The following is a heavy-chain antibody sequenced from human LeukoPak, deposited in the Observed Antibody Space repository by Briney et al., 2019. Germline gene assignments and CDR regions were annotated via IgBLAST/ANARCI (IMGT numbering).Heavy chain of an antibody. Sequence: GGSLRLSCAASGFTSSDYYMSWIRQAPGKGLEWVSYISSSGSTIYYADSVKGRFTISRDNAKNSLYLQMNSLRAEDTAVCYCARADIVVVPAAIIRRTYYYGMDVWGQGTTVTVSS. CDR2: ISSSGSTI. CDR3: ARADIVVVPAAIIRRTYYYGMDV. D-gene: IGHD2-2*02. CDR1: GFTSSDYY. V-gene: IGHV3-11*01. J-gene: IGHJ6*02.